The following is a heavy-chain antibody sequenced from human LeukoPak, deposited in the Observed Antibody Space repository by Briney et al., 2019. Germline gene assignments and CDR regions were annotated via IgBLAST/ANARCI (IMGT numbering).Heavy chain of an antibody. V-gene: IGHV4-30-4*01. Sequence: PSETPSLTCTISGGSISSGDYYWSWIRQPPGKGLEWIGYIYYSGSTYYNPSLKSRVTISVDTSKNQFSLKLSSVTAADTAVYYCARVADMTTVGYAFDIWGQGTMVTVSS. D-gene: IGHD4-23*01. J-gene: IGHJ3*02. CDR2: IYYSGST. CDR1: GGSISSGDYY. CDR3: ARVADMTTVGYAFDI.